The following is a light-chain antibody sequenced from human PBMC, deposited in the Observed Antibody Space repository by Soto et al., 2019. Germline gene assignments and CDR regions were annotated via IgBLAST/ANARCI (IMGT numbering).Light chain of an antibody. V-gene: IGLV2-11*01. J-gene: IGLJ3*02. CDR2: DVD. CDR1: RSDVGGYRF. Sequence: QSVLTQPRSESRSPGQSVTIFGAGARSDVGGYRFVSWYQQHPDKAPKLMIYDVDKRPSGVPDRFSGSKSGNTASLTISGLQAEDEADYFFCSDAGGFTWVFGGGTKVTVL. CDR3: CSDAGGFTWV.